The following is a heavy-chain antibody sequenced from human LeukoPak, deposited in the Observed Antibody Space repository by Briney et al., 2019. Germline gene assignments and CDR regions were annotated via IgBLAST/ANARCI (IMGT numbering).Heavy chain of an antibody. V-gene: IGHV4-39*01. D-gene: IGHD5-12*01. CDR3: ARLVATSPRFDY. CDR1: GGSISSSSYY. Sequence: SETLSLTCTVSGGSISSSSYYWGWIRQPPGKGLEWIGSIYYSGSTYYNPSLKSRVTISVDTSKNQFSLKLSSVTAADTAVYYCARLVATSPRFDYWGQGTPVTVSS. J-gene: IGHJ4*02. CDR2: IYYSGST.